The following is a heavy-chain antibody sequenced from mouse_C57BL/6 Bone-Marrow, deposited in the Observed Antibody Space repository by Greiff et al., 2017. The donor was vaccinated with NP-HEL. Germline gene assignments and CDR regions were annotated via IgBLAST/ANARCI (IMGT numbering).Heavy chain of an antibody. V-gene: IGHV1-72*01. CDR1: GYTFTSYW. J-gene: IGHJ1*03. Sequence: QVHVKQPGADLVKPGASVKLSCKASGYTFTSYWMHWVKQRPGRGLEWIGRIGPNSGGSKFNEKFKTKATLTVDKPSSKAYMQLSSLTSEDSAVYYCARYYYGSRGWYFDVWGTGTTVTVSS. CDR2: IGPNSGGS. D-gene: IGHD1-1*01. CDR3: ARYYYGSRGWYFDV.